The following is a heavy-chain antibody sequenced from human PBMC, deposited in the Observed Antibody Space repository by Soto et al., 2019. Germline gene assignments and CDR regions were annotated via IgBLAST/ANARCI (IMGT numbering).Heavy chain of an antibody. D-gene: IGHD6-19*01. CDR2: INHSGST. J-gene: IGHJ1*01. Sequence: PSETLSLTCAVYGGSFSGYYWSWIRQPPGKGLEWIGEINHSGSTNYNPSLKSRVTISVDTSKNQFSLKLSSVTAAGTAVYYCARGLIAVAGTQYFQHWGQGTLVTVSS. CDR3: ARGLIAVAGTQYFQH. CDR1: GGSFSGYY. V-gene: IGHV4-34*01.